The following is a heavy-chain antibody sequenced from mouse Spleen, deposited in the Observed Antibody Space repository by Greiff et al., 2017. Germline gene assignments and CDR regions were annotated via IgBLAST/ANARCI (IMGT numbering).Heavy chain of an antibody. D-gene: IGHD2-4*01. J-gene: IGHJ1*01. V-gene: IGHV1-61*01. Sequence: QVQLKQPGAELVRPGSSVKLSCKASGYTFTSYWMDWVKQRPGQGLEWIGNIYPSDSETHYNQKFKDKATLTVDKSSSTAYMQLSSLTSEDSAVYYCARRITRGWYFDVWGAGTTVTVSS. CDR2: IYPSDSET. CDR1: GYTFTSYW. CDR3: ARRITRGWYFDV.